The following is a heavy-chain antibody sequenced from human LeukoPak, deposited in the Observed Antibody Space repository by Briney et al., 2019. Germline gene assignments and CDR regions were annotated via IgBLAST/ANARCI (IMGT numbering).Heavy chain of an antibody. V-gene: IGHV3-53*01. Sequence: GGSLRLSCAASGFTVSNTYMSWVRQAPGKGLEWVSVIYSGGSTYYADSVKGRFTISRDNSKNTLYLQMNSLRAEDAVVYYCAKEDQQLAGNLDYWGQGTLVTVSS. CDR1: GFTVSNTY. D-gene: IGHD6-13*01. CDR3: AKEDQQLAGNLDY. CDR2: IYSGGST. J-gene: IGHJ4*02.